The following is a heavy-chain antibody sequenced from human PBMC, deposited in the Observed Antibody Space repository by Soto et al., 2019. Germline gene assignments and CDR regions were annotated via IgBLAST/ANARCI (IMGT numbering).Heavy chain of an antibody. CDR3: LKEMLQTDTFDM. J-gene: IGHJ3*02. CDR1: GFIFDDYA. D-gene: IGHD3-16*01. V-gene: IGHV3-9*01. Sequence: EVQLVESGGGLVQSGRSLRLSCAASGFIFDDYAMHWVRQAPGKGLEWVSVISWNSGKIEYADSVRARFIISRDNAKNSLYLQMNSLRPEDTAMYYCLKEMLQTDTFDMWGQGTMVTVSS. CDR2: ISWNSGKI.